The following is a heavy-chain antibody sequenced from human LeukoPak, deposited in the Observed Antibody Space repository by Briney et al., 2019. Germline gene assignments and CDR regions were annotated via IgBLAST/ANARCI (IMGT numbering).Heavy chain of an antibody. J-gene: IGHJ6*02. V-gene: IGHV1-24*01. CDR2: FDPEDGET. CDR3: ARGGYYYGMDV. CDR1: GYTLTELS. Sequence: EASVKVSCKVSGYTLTELSMHWVRQAPGKGLEWMGGFDPEDGETIYAQKFQGRVTMTRDTSTSTVYMELSSLRSEDTAVYYCARGGYYYGMDVWGQGTTVTVSS.